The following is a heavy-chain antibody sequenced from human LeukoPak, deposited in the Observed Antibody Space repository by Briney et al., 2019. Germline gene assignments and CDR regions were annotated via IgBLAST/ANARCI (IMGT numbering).Heavy chain of an antibody. J-gene: IGHJ4*02. CDR3: AKWATYYYGSGKGHFDY. V-gene: IGHV3-23*01. CDR1: GFTFSSYA. CDR2: ISGSGGST. Sequence: GGSLRLSCAASGFTFSSYAMSWVRQAPGKGLEWVSAISGSGGSTYYADSVKGRFTISRDNSKNTLYLQMNSLRAEDTAVYYCAKWATYYYGSGKGHFDYWGQGTLVTVSS. D-gene: IGHD3-10*01.